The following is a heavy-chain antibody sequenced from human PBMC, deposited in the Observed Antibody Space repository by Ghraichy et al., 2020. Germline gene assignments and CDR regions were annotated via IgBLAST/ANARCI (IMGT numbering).Heavy chain of an antibody. J-gene: IGHJ4*02. Sequence: SETLSLTCTVSGGSIESYYWSWIRQPPGKGLEWIGYISYSDTAKHNPSLKSRVTISLDTSRNHFSLKMNSVSAADTAVYFCARGDDHFDYWGQGNLVTVSS. CDR2: ISYSDTA. CDR3: ARGDDHFDY. D-gene: IGHD3-16*01. V-gene: IGHV4-59*01. CDR1: GGSIESYY.